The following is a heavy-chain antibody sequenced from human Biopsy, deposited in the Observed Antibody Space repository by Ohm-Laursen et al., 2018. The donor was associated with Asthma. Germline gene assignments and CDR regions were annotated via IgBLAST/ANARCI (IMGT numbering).Heavy chain of an antibody. D-gene: IGHD2-21*02. J-gene: IGHJ4*02. Sequence: GSLRLSCAASGFTVSTNGMSWVRQPPGKGLEWVSVIYSGGGTYYADSVQGRVTISRDNSKNTLSLQMNSLRAEDTAVYYCARCGGDCPIRGFDSWGPGTLVTVSS. V-gene: IGHV3-53*01. CDR2: IYSGGGT. CDR1: GFTVSTNG. CDR3: ARCGGDCPIRGFDS.